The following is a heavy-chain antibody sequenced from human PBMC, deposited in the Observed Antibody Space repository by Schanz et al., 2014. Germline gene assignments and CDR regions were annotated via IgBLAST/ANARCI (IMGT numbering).Heavy chain of an antibody. D-gene: IGHD3-16*01. V-gene: IGHV3-53*04. CDR2: IYSSGST. CDR3: ARAQGIIRLYYGVDV. Sequence: DVQLVDSGGGLVQPGGSLRLSCAASGFTFTNYAITWVRQAPGKGLEWVSTIYSSGSTYYADSVRGRFTISRDNSMNTVYLQMNSLRSDDAAVYYCARAQGIIRLYYGVDVWGQGTTVTVSS. CDR1: GFTFTNYA. J-gene: IGHJ6*02.